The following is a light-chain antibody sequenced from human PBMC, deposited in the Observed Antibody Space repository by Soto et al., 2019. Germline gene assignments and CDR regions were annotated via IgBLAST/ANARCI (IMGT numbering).Light chain of an antibody. Sequence: QSVLTQPPSASGTPGQRVTISCSGSSSSIGSNSVNWYQQLPRTAPKVLIYTNNQRPSGVPDRFSGSKSGTSASLAISGLQSEDEADYYCAAWDGSLYVYVFGTGTKVTVL. CDR2: TNN. CDR1: SSSIGSNS. CDR3: AAWDGSLYVYV. J-gene: IGLJ1*01. V-gene: IGLV1-44*01.